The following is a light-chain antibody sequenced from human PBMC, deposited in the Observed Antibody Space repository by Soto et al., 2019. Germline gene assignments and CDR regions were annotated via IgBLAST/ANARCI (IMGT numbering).Light chain of an antibody. V-gene: IGKV3-11*01. CDR1: QSVNNF. J-gene: IGKJ5*01. CDR3: QQYGSSPIT. CDR2: EAS. Sequence: EIVLTQSPATLSLSPGERATLSCRASQSVNNFLAWYQQRPGQAPRLLMYEASNRATGVPARFSGSGSGTDFTLTISSLEPEDFAVYYCQQYGSSPITFGQGTRLEIK.